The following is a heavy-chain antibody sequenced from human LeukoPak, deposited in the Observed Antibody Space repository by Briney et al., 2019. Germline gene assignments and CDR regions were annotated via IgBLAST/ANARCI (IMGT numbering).Heavy chain of an antibody. D-gene: IGHD3-16*02. CDR3: ARSHYDYVWGSYRFGAFDI. J-gene: IGHJ3*02. V-gene: IGHV1-69*06. CDR1: GGTFSSYA. CDR2: IIPIFGTA. Sequence: GASVKVSCKASGGTFSSYAISWVRQAPGQGLEWMGGIIPIFGTANYAQKFQGRVTITADKSTSTAYMELSSLRSEDTAVYYCARSHYDYVWGSYRFGAFDIWGQGTMVTVSS.